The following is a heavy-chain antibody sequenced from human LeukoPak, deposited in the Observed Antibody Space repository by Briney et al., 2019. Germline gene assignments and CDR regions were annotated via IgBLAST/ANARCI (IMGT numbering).Heavy chain of an antibody. CDR2: ISSSSSYI. CDR1: GFTFSSYS. V-gene: IGHV3-21*01. D-gene: IGHD3-10*01. J-gene: IGHJ6*04. CDR3: ARDRYYGSGSYYKEYYYYGMDV. Sequence: GGSLRPSCAASGFTFSSYSMNWVRQAPGKGLEWVSSISSSSSYIYYADSVKGRFTISRDNAKNSLYLQMNSLRAEDTAVYYCARDRYYGSGSYYKEYYYYGMDVWGKGTTVTVSS.